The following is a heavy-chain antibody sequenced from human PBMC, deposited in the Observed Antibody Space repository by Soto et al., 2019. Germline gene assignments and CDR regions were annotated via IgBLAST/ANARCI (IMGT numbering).Heavy chain of an antibody. CDR1: GGTFSSYA. J-gene: IGHJ5*02. CDR2: IIPIFGTA. V-gene: IGHV1-69*01. D-gene: IGHD3-10*01. Sequence: QVQLVQSGAEVKKPGSSVKVSCKASGGTFSSYAISWVRQAPGQGLEWMGGIIPIFGTANYAQKFQGSGTITADEYTSTAYMELSSLRSEDTAVYYCARDGSWFGELIGQAHPWGQGTLVTVSS. CDR3: ARDGSWFGELIGQAHP.